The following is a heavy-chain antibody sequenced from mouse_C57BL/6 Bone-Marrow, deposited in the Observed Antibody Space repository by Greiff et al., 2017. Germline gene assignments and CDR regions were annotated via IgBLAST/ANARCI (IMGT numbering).Heavy chain of an antibody. CDR3: ARGSNFDAMDY. CDR1: GFTFSDYG. CDR2: ISSGSSTI. D-gene: IGHD4-1*01. Sequence: EVQGVESGGGLVKPGGSLKLSCAASGFTFSDYGMHWVRQAPEKGLEWVAYISSGSSTIYYADTVKGRFTISRENAKNTLFLQMTSLRSEDTAMYYCARGSNFDAMDYWGQGTSVTVSS. V-gene: IGHV5-17*01. J-gene: IGHJ4*01.